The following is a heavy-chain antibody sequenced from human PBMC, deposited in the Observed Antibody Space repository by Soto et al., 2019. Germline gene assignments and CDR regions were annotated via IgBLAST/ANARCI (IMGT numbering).Heavy chain of an antibody. V-gene: IGHV4-59*01. Sequence: PSETLSLTCTVSGGSISSYYWSWIRQPPGKGLEWIGYIYYSGSTNYNPSLKSRVTISVDTSKNQFSLKLSSVTAADTAVYYCARRRASDYGGNHHPYYFDLWGQGALVTVSS. J-gene: IGHJ4*02. D-gene: IGHD4-17*01. CDR3: ARRRASDYGGNHHPYYFDL. CDR2: IYYSGST. CDR1: GGSISSYY.